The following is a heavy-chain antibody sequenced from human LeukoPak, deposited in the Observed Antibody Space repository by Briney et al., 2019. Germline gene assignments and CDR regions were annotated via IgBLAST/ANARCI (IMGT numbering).Heavy chain of an antibody. CDR2: INPHSGGT. V-gene: IGHV1-2*02. CDR1: GFTFTGHY. Sequence: AASVKVSCKASGFTFTGHYIHWVRQAPGQGLEWMGYINPHSGGTNSPQKFQGRVTLTTDTSISAAYMELSSLISDDTAMYYCVREGNEVLTKDFDSWGQGTQVTVSS. J-gene: IGHJ4*02. D-gene: IGHD4-23*01. CDR3: VREGNEVLTKDFDS.